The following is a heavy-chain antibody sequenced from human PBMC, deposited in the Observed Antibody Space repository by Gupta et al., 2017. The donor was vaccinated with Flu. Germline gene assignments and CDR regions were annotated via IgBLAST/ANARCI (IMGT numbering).Heavy chain of an antibody. J-gene: IGHJ4*02. Sequence: QVQLQQWGAGLLKPSETLSLTCAVYGGSFSGYYWRWIRQPPGKGLEWIGEINHSGSTNYNPSLKSRVTISVDTSKNQFSLKLSSVTAADTAVYYCASSGGYDYVWGSYRYPIDYWGQGTLVTVSS. D-gene: IGHD3-16*02. CDR1: GGSFSGYY. CDR3: ASSGGYDYVWGSYRYPIDY. V-gene: IGHV4-34*01. CDR2: INHSGST.